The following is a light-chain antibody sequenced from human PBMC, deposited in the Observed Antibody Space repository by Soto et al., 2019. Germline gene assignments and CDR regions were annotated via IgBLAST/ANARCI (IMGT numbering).Light chain of an antibody. Sequence: QSALTQPPSASGSPGQSVTISCTGTSSDVGGYDYVSWYQQHPGKAPRLMIFEVSRRPSGVPDRFSGSKSGNTASLTVSGLQAEDEADYSCNSYAGNHIHVFGTGTKLTVL. J-gene: IGLJ1*01. CDR1: SSDVGGYDY. CDR2: EVS. CDR3: NSYAGNHIHV. V-gene: IGLV2-8*01.